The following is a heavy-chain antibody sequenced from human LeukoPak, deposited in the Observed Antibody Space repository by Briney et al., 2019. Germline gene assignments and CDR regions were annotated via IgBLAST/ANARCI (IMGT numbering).Heavy chain of an antibody. CDR2: IGGSGGST. J-gene: IGHJ2*01. CDR1: GFTFRSYS. V-gene: IGHV3-23*01. Sequence: GGSLKLSCAASGFTFRSYSMNWVRQTPGEGLEWVSAIGGSGGSTYYADSVKGRFTISRDNSKNTLYLQMNSLRAEDTAVYYCAKDTASSWWYFDLWGRGTLVTVSS. D-gene: IGHD5-18*01. CDR3: AKDTASSWWYFDL.